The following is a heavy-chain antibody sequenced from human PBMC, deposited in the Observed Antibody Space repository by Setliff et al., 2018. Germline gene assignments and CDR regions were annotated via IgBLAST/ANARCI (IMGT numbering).Heavy chain of an antibody. CDR2: IYSSGNT. CDR3: ARRGYSHDSSDYNRRKVFDYFDF. D-gene: IGHD3-22*01. Sequence: LRLSCAGSGFAVSGAYMSWVRQAPGKGLEWVPIIYSSGNTAYTDSVKGRFTISRDTSKNTVYLQMNNVTVDDTAVYFCARRGYSHDSSDYNRRKVFDYFDFWGQGAQVTVSS. J-gene: IGHJ4*02. CDR1: GFAVSGAY. V-gene: IGHV3-53*01.